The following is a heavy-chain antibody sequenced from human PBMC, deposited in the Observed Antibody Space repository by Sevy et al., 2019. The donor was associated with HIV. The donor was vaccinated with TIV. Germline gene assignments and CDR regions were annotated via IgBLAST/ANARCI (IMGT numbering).Heavy chain of an antibody. J-gene: IGHJ4*02. D-gene: IGHD1-26*01. CDR3: AGENAWGRGYS. V-gene: IGHV4-59*08. CDR1: GGSITSLY. Sequence: SETLSLTCTVSGGSITSLYWNWIRQPPGKGLEWIANIYYNGHINYNPSLKSRVTLSLDTSKNQFSLRLSSVTAAVTDMYYCAGENAWGRGYSWGQGTLVTVSS. CDR2: IYYNGHI.